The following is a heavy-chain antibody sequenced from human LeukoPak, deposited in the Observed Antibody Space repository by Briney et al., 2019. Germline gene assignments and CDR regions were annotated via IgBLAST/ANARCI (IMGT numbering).Heavy chain of an antibody. CDR3: ARKPKEGKRYYYDSSGYSNWFDP. J-gene: IGHJ5*02. Sequence: GGSLRLSCAASGFTFSSYAMSWVRQAPGKGLEWVSAISGSGGSTYYADSVKGRFTISRDNSKNTLYLQMNSLRAEDTAVYYCARKPKEGKRYYYDSSGYSNWFDPWGQGTPVTVSS. D-gene: IGHD3-22*01. CDR2: ISGSGGST. CDR1: GFTFSSYA. V-gene: IGHV3-23*01.